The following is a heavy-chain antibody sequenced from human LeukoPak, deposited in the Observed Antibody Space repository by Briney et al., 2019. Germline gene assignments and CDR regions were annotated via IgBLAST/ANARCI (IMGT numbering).Heavy chain of an antibody. CDR1: GYTFTSYG. Sequence: ASVKVSCKASGYTFTSYGISWVRQAPGQGLEWMGWISACNGNTNYAQKLQGRVTMTTDTPTSTAYMELRSLRSDDTAVYYCARDTPNYDSSGYRSDAFDIWGQGTMVTVSS. V-gene: IGHV1-18*01. D-gene: IGHD3-22*01. CDR3: ARDTPNYDSSGYRSDAFDI. CDR2: ISACNGNT. J-gene: IGHJ3*02.